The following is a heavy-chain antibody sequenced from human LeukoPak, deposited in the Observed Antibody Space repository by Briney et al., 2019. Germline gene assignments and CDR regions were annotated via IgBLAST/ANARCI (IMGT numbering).Heavy chain of an antibody. Sequence: GRSLRLSCTASGFTFGDYGMSWVRQAPGEGLEWVGFIRSKPYGGTTEYAASVKGRFTISRDDSKSIAYLQMNSLETEDTAVYYCTRGDYYDSSGYYLLFDYWGQGTLVTVSS. V-gene: IGHV3-49*04. CDR1: GFTFGDYG. CDR3: TRGDYYDSSGYYLLFDY. D-gene: IGHD3-22*01. CDR2: IRSKPYGGTT. J-gene: IGHJ4*02.